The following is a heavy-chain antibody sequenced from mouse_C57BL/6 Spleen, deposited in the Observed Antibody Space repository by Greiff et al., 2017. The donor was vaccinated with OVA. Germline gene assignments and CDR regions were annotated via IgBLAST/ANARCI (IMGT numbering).Heavy chain of an antibody. CDR2: ISSGGSYT. D-gene: IGHD2-3*01. CDR3: ARRVYDGYLYYFDY. CDR1: GFTFSSYG. Sequence: EVKLVESGGDLVKPGGSLKLSCAASGFTFSSYGMSWVRQTPDKRLEWVATISSGGSYTYYPDSVKGRFTISRDNAKNTLYLQMSSLKSEDTAMYYCARRVYDGYLYYFDYWGQGTTLTVSS. V-gene: IGHV5-6*02. J-gene: IGHJ2*01.